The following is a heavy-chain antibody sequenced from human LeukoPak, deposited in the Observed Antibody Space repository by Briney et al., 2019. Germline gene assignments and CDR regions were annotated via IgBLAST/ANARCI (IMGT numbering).Heavy chain of an antibody. V-gene: IGHV4-4*08. Sequence: SETLSLTCTVSGGSLTNYFWSWIRQPPGKGLEWIGRIYTSGSTNYNPSLKSRVTISVDPSKNQFSLKLSSVTAADTAVYYCAVTHYDFWSGPFFDYWGQGTLVTVSS. J-gene: IGHJ4*02. D-gene: IGHD3-3*01. CDR2: IYTSGST. CDR1: GGSLTNYF. CDR3: AVTHYDFWSGPFFDY.